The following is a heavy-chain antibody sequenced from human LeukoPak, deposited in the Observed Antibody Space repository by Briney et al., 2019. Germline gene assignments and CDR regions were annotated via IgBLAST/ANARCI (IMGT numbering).Heavy chain of an antibody. CDR1: GYTFTGYY. Sequence: ASVKVSCKASGYTFTGYYMHWVRQAPGQGLEWMGWINPNSGGTNYAQKFQGRVTMTRDTSISTAYMELSRLRSDDTAVYYCARDITTVPTGWYFDLWGRGTLVTVSS. CDR3: ARDITTVPTGWYFDL. V-gene: IGHV1-2*02. J-gene: IGHJ2*01. CDR2: INPNSGGT. D-gene: IGHD4-17*01.